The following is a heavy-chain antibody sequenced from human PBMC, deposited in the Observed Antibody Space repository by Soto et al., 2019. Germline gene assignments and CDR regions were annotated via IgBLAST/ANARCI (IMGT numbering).Heavy chain of an antibody. V-gene: IGHV4-39*01. CDR3: ARLERGSGSYRGWFDP. Sequence: QLQLQESGPGLVKPSETLSLTCTVSGGSISSNNYYWGWIRQPPGKGLEWIGSIYYSGGTYYNPSLKRRVTISVDTSKNQFSLNLNSVTAADTAVYYCARLERGSGSYRGWFDPWGQGTLVTVSS. J-gene: IGHJ5*02. D-gene: IGHD1-26*01. CDR1: GGSISSNNYY. CDR2: IYYSGGT.